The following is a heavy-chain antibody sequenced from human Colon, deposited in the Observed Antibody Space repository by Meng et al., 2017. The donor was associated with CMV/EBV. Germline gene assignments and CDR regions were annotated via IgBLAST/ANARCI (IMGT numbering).Heavy chain of an antibody. CDR2: IYSGGSP. CDR3: ASCRDGYNYFDY. CDR1: GFTVSSKC. D-gene: IGHD5-24*01. Sequence: GAASGFTVSSKCMGWVRQAQGKGLEWVSVIYSGGSPYYADSVRGRFTISRDNSKNTLYLQMNSLRAEDTALYYCASCRDGYNYFDYWGQGTLVTVSS. V-gene: IGHV3-53*01. J-gene: IGHJ4*02.